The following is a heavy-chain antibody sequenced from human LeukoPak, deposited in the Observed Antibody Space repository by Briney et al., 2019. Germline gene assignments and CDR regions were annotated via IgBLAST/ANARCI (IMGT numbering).Heavy chain of an antibody. Sequence: GGSLRLSCAASGFMFDDYAMHWVRQAPGKGLEWVSGISWNSGSIGYADSVKGRFTISRDNAKNSLYLQMNSLRPEDMALYYCAKSSGYSYGYTYFDYWGQGTLITVSS. J-gene: IGHJ4*02. CDR3: AKSSGYSYGYTYFDY. V-gene: IGHV3-9*03. CDR1: GFMFDDYA. CDR2: ISWNSGSI. D-gene: IGHD5-18*01.